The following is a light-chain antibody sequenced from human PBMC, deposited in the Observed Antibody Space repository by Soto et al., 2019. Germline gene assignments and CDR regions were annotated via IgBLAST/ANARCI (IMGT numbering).Light chain of an antibody. V-gene: IGLV2-14*03. CDR2: DVS. J-gene: IGLJ3*02. CDR3: GSYTGSTTLGV. Sequence: QSALTQPASVSGSPGHSITISCTGTSSDVGGYNYVSWYQQHPGKAPKLMIYDVSSRPSGVSDRFSGSKSGNTASLTISGLQPEDGADYYCGSYTGSTTLGVFGGGTKLTVL. CDR1: SSDVGGYNY.